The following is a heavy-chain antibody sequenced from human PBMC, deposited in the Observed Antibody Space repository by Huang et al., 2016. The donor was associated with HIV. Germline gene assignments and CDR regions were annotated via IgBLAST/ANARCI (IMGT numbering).Heavy chain of an antibody. Sequence: QVQLVQSGAEVKKPGSSVKVSCKASGGTFTTYTITWVRQAPGQGLEGMGGIIPILGTPNYAQKFQGRVTITADESTSTAYMELSSLRSEDTAVYYCAREYYYDNSGYYFDYWGQGTLVTVSS. D-gene: IGHD3-22*01. V-gene: IGHV1-69*13. CDR1: GGTFTTYT. J-gene: IGHJ4*02. CDR3: AREYYYDNSGYYFDY. CDR2: IIPILGTP.